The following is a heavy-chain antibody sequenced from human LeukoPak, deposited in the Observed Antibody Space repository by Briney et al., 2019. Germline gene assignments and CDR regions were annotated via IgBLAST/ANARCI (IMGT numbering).Heavy chain of an antibody. D-gene: IGHD5-12*01. CDR2: IDPSDSYT. CDR3: ASGPLGIVATFED. CDR1: GYSFTSYW. J-gene: IGHJ4*02. V-gene: IGHV5-10-1*01. Sequence: GESLRISCKGSGYSFTSYWISWVRQMPGKGLEWIGRIDPSDSYTNYSPSFQGHVTISADKSISTAYLQWSSLKASDTAMYYCASGPLGIVATFEDWGQGTLVTVSS.